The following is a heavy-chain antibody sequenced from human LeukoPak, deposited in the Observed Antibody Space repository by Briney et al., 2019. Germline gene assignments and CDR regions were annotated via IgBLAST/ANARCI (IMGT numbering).Heavy chain of an antibody. CDR3: AKEQVKGPDYYYYYMDV. V-gene: IGHV3-23*01. J-gene: IGHJ6*03. CDR2: ISGSGGST. CDR1: GFTFSSYA. Sequence: GGSLRLSCAASGFTFSSYAMSWVRQAPGKGLEWVSAISGSGGSTYYADSEKGRFTISRDNSKNTLYLQMNSLRAEDTAVYYCAKEQVKGPDYYYYYMDVWGKGTTVTVSS.